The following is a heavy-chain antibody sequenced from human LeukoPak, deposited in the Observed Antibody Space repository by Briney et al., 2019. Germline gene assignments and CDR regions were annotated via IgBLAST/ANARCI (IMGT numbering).Heavy chain of an antibody. V-gene: IGHV4-39*07. J-gene: IGHJ3*02. CDR3: ASRHPYYYDSSGPDAFDI. Sequence: SETLSLTCTVSGGSISSSSYYWGWIRQPPGKGREWIVSIYYSGSTYYNPSLKSRVTISVDTSKNQFSLKLSSVTAADTAVYYCASRHPYYYDSSGPDAFDIWGQGTMVTVSS. CDR2: IYYSGST. D-gene: IGHD3-22*01. CDR1: GGSISSSSYY.